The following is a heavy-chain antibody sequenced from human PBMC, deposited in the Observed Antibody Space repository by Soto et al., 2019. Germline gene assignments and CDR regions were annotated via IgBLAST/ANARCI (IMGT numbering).Heavy chain of an antibody. J-gene: IGHJ3*02. Sequence: SETLSLTCTVSGGSISSGGYYWSWIRQHPGKGLEWIGYIYYSGSTYYNPSLKSRVTISVDTSKNQFSLKLSSVTAADTAVYYCARGRGCTNGVCYPSAFEIWGQGTMVTVS. D-gene: IGHD2-8*01. CDR1: GGSISSGGYY. CDR2: IYYSGST. CDR3: ARGRGCTNGVCYPSAFEI. V-gene: IGHV4-31*03.